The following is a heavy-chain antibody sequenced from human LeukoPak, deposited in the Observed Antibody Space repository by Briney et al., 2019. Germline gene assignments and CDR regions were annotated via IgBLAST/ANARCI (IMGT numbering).Heavy chain of an antibody. CDR3: ASSLGTRGYYYGMDV. V-gene: IGHV1-18*01. Sequence: GASVKVSCKASGYTFTSYGISWVRQAPGQGLEWMGWISAYNDNTNYAQKVQGRVTVTTDTLTSTAYMELRSLRSDDTAVYYCASSLGTRGYYYGMDVWGQGTTVTVSS. J-gene: IGHJ6*02. CDR2: ISAYNDNT. CDR1: GYTFTSYG. D-gene: IGHD6-13*01.